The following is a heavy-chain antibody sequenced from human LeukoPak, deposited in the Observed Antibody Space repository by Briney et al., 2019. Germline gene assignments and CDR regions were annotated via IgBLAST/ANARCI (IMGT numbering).Heavy chain of an antibody. J-gene: IGHJ4*02. CDR1: GYTFTGYY. CDR3: ARGHLYTPSYNFPYFAS. CDR2: INPNSGGT. D-gene: IGHD5-24*01. V-gene: IGHV1-2*04. Sequence: ASVKVSCKASGYTFTGYYMHWVRQAPGQGLEWMGWINPNSGGTNYAQKFQGWVTMTRDTSISTAYMELSRLRSDDTAVYYWARGHLYTPSYNFPYFASGGRGPRVTASS.